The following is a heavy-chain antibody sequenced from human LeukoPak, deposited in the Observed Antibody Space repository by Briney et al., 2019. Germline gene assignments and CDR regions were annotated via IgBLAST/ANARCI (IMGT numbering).Heavy chain of an antibody. CDR3: ARHKYCSSTSCFTDI. Sequence: SETLSLTCAVSGYSNSSGYYWGRIRQPPGKGLEWIGSIYHSGSTYYNPSLKSRVTISVDTSKNQFSLKLSSVTAADTAVYYCARHKYCSSTSCFTDIWGQGTMVTVSS. CDR2: IYHSGST. V-gene: IGHV4-38-2*01. CDR1: GYSNSSGYY. D-gene: IGHD2-2*02. J-gene: IGHJ3*02.